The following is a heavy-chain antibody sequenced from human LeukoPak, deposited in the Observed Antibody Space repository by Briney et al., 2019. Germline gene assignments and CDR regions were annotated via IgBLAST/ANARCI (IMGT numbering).Heavy chain of an antibody. D-gene: IGHD2-15*01. J-gene: IGHJ5*02. CDR3: ARGYCSGGSCYWNWFDP. V-gene: IGHV4-59*01. CDR2: IYYSGST. CDR1: GGSISSYY. Sequence: SETLSLTCTVSGGSISSYYWSWIRQPPGKGLEWIRYIYYSGSTNYNPSLKSRVTISVDTSKNQFSLKLSSVTAADTAVYYCARGYCSGGSCYWNWFDPWGQGTLVTVSS.